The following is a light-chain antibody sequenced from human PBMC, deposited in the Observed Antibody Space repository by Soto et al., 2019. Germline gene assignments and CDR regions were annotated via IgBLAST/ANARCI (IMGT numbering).Light chain of an antibody. CDR1: SSDAGGYNY. CDR3: SSYAGRTLYV. CDR2: EVT. V-gene: IGLV2-8*01. J-gene: IGLJ1*01. Sequence: QSALTQPPSASGSPGQSVTISCTGTSSDAGGYNYVSWYQQHPGKAPKLLIHEVTKRPSGVPDRFSGSKSGNTASLTVSGLQAEDEADYYCSSYAGRTLYVFGTGTKVTVL.